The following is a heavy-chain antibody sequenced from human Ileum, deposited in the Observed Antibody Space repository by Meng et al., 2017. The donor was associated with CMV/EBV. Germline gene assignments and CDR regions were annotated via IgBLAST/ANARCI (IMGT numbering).Heavy chain of an antibody. CDR1: GFPFSYSW. Sequence: ASGFPFSYSWMHWVRQAPGKGLVWVSRINSDGSTTNYVDSVKGRFTISRDNAKNTLYLQMNGLRAEDTAVYFCASYVGGGSSRSLGFWGRGTLVTVSS. CDR3: ASYVGGGSSRSLGF. J-gene: IGHJ4*02. V-gene: IGHV3-74*01. D-gene: IGHD2-15*01. CDR2: INSDGSTT.